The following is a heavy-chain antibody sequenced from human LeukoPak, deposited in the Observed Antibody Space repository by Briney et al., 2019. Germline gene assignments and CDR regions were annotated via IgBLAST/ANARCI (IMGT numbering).Heavy chain of an antibody. J-gene: IGHJ4*02. CDR1: GFTFSSYG. V-gene: IGHV3-33*01. CDR2: IWYDGSNK. CDR3: ARDRGTVMAVLDY. Sequence: GGSLRLSRAASGFTFSSYGMHWVRQAPGKGLEWVAVIWYDGSNKYYADSVKGRFTISRDNSKNTLYLEMNSLRAEDTALYYCARDRGTVMAVLDYWGQGTLVTVSS. D-gene: IGHD5-18*01.